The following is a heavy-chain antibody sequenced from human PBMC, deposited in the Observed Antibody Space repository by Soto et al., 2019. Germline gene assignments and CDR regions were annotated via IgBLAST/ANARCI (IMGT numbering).Heavy chain of an antibody. Sequence: EEQLLESGGGLIQPGGSLRLSCAASGFAFYNYAMAWVRQAPGKGLEWVSGISDSGISIYYTDSVKGRFTISRDNSKNTQLLQRDSLRGEDTALYYCARDARRTGLLGQWVGWGQGTLVTVSS. J-gene: IGHJ4*02. D-gene: IGHD1-26*01. CDR2: ISDSGISI. V-gene: IGHV3-23*01. CDR3: ARDARRTGLLGQWVG. CDR1: GFAFYNYA.